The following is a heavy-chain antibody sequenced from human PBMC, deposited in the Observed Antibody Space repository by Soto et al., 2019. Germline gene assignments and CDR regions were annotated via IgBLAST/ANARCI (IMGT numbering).Heavy chain of an antibody. D-gene: IGHD6-6*01. CDR2: SSALNGYT. Sequence: QVQVVQSGNEVKEPGASVNVSCKASGFTFTTHGFTWVRQAPGQGLEWMGWSSALNGYTNYAQNFQGRLTITTDSSTSTAYMELRSLRSDVTAVYCCASATSIAIGLRNWGQGTLVTVSP. CDR3: ASATSIAIGLRN. CDR1: GFTFTTHG. V-gene: IGHV1-18*01. J-gene: IGHJ4*02.